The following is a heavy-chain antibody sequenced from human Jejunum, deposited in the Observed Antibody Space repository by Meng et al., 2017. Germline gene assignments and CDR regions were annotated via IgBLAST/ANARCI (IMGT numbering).Heavy chain of an antibody. V-gene: IGHV3-74*01. CDR3: ARGRYASVGFDY. J-gene: IGHJ4*02. CDR1: GFTFNSYW. D-gene: IGHD2-2*01. CDR2: IKNDGSST. Sequence: GESLKISCAASGFTFNSYWMHWVRQGPGKGLAWVSQIKNDGSSTDYADSVKGRFTISRDNAKNMLYLQMNSLRAEDTAVYYCARGRYASVGFDYWGQGTLVTVSS.